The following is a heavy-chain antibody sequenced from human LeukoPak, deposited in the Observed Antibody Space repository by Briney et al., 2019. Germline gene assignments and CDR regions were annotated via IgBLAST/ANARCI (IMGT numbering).Heavy chain of an antibody. Sequence: SETLSLTCTVSGGSISSYYWSWIRQPPGKGLEWIGYIYYNGGTNYNPSLRSRVAISVDTSKNHFSLRLSSVTAADTAMYYCARAGGVDTAMDANFDYWGQGTLVTVSS. CDR1: GGSISSYY. D-gene: IGHD5-18*01. V-gene: IGHV4-59*01. J-gene: IGHJ4*02. CDR3: ARAGGVDTAMDANFDY. CDR2: IYYNGGT.